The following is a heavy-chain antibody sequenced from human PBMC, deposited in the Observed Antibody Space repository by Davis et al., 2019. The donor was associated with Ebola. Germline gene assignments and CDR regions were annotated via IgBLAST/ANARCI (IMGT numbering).Heavy chain of an antibody. D-gene: IGHD3-22*01. Sequence: GGSLRLSCAASGFTFSSYAMSWVRQAPGKGLEWVSAISGSGGSTYYADSVKGQFTISRDNSKNTLYLQLNSLRAEDTAVYYCAKDMIEEGLSSPHPDFQHWGQGTLVTVSS. J-gene: IGHJ1*01. V-gene: IGHV3-23*01. CDR3: AKDMIEEGLSSPHPDFQH. CDR1: GFTFSSYA. CDR2: ISGSGGST.